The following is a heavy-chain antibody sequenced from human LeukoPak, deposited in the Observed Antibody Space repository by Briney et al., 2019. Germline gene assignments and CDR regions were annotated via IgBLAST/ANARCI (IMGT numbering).Heavy chain of an antibody. CDR2: IYYSGST. CDR3: ASREDIVVVTATDAFDI. CDR1: GGSISSGDYY. Sequence: SETLSLTCTVSGGSISSGDYYWSWIRQPPGKGLEWIGSIYYSGSTYYNPSLKSRVTISVDTSKNQFSLKLSSVTAADTAVYYCASREDIVVVTATDAFDIWGQGTMVTVSS. D-gene: IGHD2-21*02. J-gene: IGHJ3*02. V-gene: IGHV4-39*01.